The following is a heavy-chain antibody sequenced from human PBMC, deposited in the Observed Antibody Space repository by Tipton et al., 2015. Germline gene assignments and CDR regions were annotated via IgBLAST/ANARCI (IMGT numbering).Heavy chain of an antibody. Sequence: TLSLTCTVSGGSVTRGSYYWSWIRQPPGKGLEWIGYISYTDGAHYNPALKSRVTISVDTSKNQFSLTLNSVAAADTAVYYCAREAKYSNNECWFDPWGQGTLVTVSS. J-gene: IGHJ5*02. D-gene: IGHD4-11*01. CDR3: AREAKYSNNECWFDP. CDR2: ISYTDGA. V-gene: IGHV4-61*01. CDR1: GGSVTRGSYY.